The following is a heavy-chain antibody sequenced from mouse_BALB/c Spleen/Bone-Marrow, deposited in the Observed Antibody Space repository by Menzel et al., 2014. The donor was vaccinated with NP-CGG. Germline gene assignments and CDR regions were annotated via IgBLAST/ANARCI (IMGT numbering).Heavy chain of an antibody. J-gene: IGHJ1*01. Sequence: EVQLQESGPDLGKPGASVKMSCKASGYTFTSYVMLWVKQKPGQGLEWIVNINPYNDNTKHNEKFKGKATRTSVKSSRTAYMELSSLASEDYAVSCCEGSVYGYNWSFDVWGAGTTVTVSS. CDR2: INPYNDNT. D-gene: IGHD2-2*01. V-gene: IGHV1-14*01. CDR1: GYTFTSYV. CDR3: EGSVYGYNWSFDV.